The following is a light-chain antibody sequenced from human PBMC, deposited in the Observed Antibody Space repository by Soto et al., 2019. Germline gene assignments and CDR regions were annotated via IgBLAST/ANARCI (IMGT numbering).Light chain of an antibody. CDR1: SSNIENNY. Sequence: QSVLTQPPSVSAAPGQKVTISCSGSSSNIENNYVSWYQQLPGTALKLLIYDNNKRPSEIPDRFSGSKSGTSATLGITGLQTGDEADYHCGTWDSSLNGVVFGGGTKLTVL. J-gene: IGLJ2*01. V-gene: IGLV1-51*01. CDR3: GTWDSSLNGVV. CDR2: DNN.